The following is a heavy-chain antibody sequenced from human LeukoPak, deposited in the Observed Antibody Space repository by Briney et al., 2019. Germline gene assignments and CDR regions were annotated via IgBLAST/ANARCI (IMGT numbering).Heavy chain of an antibody. CDR2: ISYDGSNK. Sequence: GGSLRLSCAASGFTFSSYEMNWVRQAPGKGLEWVAVISYDGSNKYYADSVKGRFTISRDNSKNTLYLQMNSLRAEDTAVYYCARDPWGSSGWRCFDYWGQGTLVTVSS. CDR3: ARDPWGSSGWRCFDY. V-gene: IGHV3-30*04. CDR1: GFTFSSYE. J-gene: IGHJ4*02. D-gene: IGHD6-19*01.